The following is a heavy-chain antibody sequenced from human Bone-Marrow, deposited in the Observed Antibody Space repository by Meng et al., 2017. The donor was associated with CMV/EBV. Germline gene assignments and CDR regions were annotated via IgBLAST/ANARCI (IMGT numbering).Heavy chain of an antibody. CDR1: GFTFSSYA. Sequence: GESLKISCAASGFTFSSYAMTWVRQAPGKGLEWVSAISASGSSTYYADSVKGRFTIYRDSSENTLYLQMNSLRAEDTAVYYCARDRKLVHWGHGTLVTFYS. V-gene: IGHV3-23*01. J-gene: IGHJ5*02. CDR2: ISASGSST. CDR3: ARDRKLVH.